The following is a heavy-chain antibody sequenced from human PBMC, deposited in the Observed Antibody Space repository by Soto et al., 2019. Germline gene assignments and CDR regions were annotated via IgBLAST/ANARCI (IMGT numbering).Heavy chain of an antibody. V-gene: IGHV3-23*01. J-gene: IGHJ6*03. D-gene: IGHD4-4*01. Sequence: GGSLRLSCAASGFTFSTYAMSWVRQAPGMGLEWVSTLSGIGDYIYYADSVKGRFTISRDNSKNTLYLQMNSLRAEDTAVYYCAKKMQGNSAYYSYYMDVWGKGTTVTVSS. CDR1: GFTFSTYA. CDR2: LSGIGDYI. CDR3: AKKMQGNSAYYSYYMDV.